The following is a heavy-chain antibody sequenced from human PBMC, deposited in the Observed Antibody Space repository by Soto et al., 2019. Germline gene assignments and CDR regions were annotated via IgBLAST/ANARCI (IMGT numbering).Heavy chain of an antibody. V-gene: IGHV1-8*01. D-gene: IGHD3-3*01. CDR2: MNPNSGNT. Sequence: SVKVSCKASGYTFTSYDINWVRQATGQGLEWMGWMNPNSGNTGYAQKFQGRVTMTRNTSISTAYMELSSLRSEDTAVYYCARGLRITIFGVVNFRFDPWGQGTLVTVSS. CDR3: ARGLRITIFGVVNFRFDP. J-gene: IGHJ5*02. CDR1: GYTFTSYD.